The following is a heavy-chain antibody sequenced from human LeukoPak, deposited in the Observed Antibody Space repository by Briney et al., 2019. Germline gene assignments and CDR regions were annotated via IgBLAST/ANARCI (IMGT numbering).Heavy chain of an antibody. D-gene: IGHD2-2*01. CDR2: INHSGST. CDR3: ARAPRPGNIVVVPAAAYYFDY. CDR1: GGSFSGYY. V-gene: IGHV4-34*01. J-gene: IGHJ4*02. Sequence: SETLSLTCAVYGGSFSGYYWSWIRQPPGKGLGWIGEINHSGSTNYNPSLKSRVTISVDTSKNQFSLKLSSVTAADTAVYYCARAPRPGNIVVVPAAAYYFDYWGQGTLVTVSS.